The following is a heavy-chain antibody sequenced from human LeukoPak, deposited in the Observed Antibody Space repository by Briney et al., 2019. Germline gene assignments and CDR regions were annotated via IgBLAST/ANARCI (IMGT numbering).Heavy chain of an antibody. V-gene: IGHV3-21*01. D-gene: IGHD5-18*01. J-gene: IGHJ4*02. CDR1: GFTFSSYH. CDR3: ARGGYNFSPNDY. Sequence: PGGSLRLSCAASGFTFSSYHMNWVRQAPGKGLEWVSSISSGGTYIYYADSMKGRFTISRDNAKNSLYLQLNSLRAEDTAVYYCARGGYNFSPNDYWGQGTLLTVSS. CDR2: ISSGGTYI.